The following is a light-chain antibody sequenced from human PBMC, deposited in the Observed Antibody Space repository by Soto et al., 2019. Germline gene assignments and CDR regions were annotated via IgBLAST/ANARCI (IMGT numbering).Light chain of an antibody. CDR2: DAS. CDR3: KQYNSYWT. V-gene: IGKV1-5*01. J-gene: IGKJ1*01. Sequence: DIQMTQSPSTLSATAGDRVTITCRASQSISRWLSWYQQKAGKAPKLLIYDASTLQSGVASRFSGSMSGTEFTLTITGLQPDDSATYYCKQYNSYWTFGPGTKVDIK. CDR1: QSISRW.